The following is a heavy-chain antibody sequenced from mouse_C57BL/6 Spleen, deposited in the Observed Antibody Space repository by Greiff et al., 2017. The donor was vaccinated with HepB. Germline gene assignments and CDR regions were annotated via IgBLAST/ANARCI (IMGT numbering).Heavy chain of an antibody. D-gene: IGHD4-1*01. Sequence: EVKLMESGPGLVKPSQSLSLTCSVTGYSITSGYYWNWIRQFPGNKLEWMGYISYDGSNNYNPSLKNRISITRDTSKNQFFLKLNSVTTEDTATYYCARSLGRWFAYWGQGTLVTVSA. CDR3: ARSLGRWFAY. J-gene: IGHJ3*01. CDR1: GYSITSGYY. V-gene: IGHV3-6*01. CDR2: ISYDGSN.